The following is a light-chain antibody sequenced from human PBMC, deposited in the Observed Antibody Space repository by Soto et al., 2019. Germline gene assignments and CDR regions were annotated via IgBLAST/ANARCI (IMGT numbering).Light chain of an antibody. CDR1: QSVSTK. CDR2: GAS. CDR3: QQHNYWHPLT. V-gene: IGKV3-15*01. J-gene: IGKJ4*01. Sequence: EIWLTQSPGTLSLSPGERATLSCRASQSVSTKLAWYQQKPGQAPRLLIYGASTRATGIPARFSGSGSGTEFTLTISSLQSEDFAVYYCQQHNYWHPLTFGGGTQVDIK.